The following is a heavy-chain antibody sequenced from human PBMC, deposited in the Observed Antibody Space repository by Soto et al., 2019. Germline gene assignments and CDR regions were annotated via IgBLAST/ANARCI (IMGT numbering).Heavy chain of an antibody. Sequence: GGSLRLSCAASGFTFSSYAMHWVRQAPGKGLEWVAVISYDGGNKYYADSVKGRFTITRDNSKNTLYLQMNSLRAVDTAVYYCARALLYSSSWYEYFQHCGQGTLVTVSP. CDR2: ISYDGGNK. J-gene: IGHJ1*01. CDR1: GFTFSSYA. CDR3: ARALLYSSSWYEYFQH. V-gene: IGHV3-30-3*01. D-gene: IGHD6-13*01.